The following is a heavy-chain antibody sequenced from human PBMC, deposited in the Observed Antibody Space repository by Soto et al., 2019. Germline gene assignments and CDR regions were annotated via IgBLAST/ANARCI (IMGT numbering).Heavy chain of an antibody. D-gene: IGHD6-19*01. CDR2: ISSSSSTI. J-gene: IGHJ4*02. Sequence: PGGSLRLSCAASGFTFSSYSMNWVRQAPGKGLEWVSYISSSSSTIYYADSVKGRFTISRDNAKNSLYLQMNSLRAEDTAVYYCARDRGVAVAAPDYWGQGTLVTVSS. CDR1: GFTFSSYS. V-gene: IGHV3-48*01. CDR3: ARDRGVAVAAPDY.